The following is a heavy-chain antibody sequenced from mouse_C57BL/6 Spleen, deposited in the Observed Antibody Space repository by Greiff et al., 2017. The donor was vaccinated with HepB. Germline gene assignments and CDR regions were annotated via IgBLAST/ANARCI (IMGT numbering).Heavy chain of an antibody. CDR3: TTSAYYSNYFDY. J-gene: IGHJ2*01. D-gene: IGHD2-5*01. Sequence: EVQLQQSGAELVRPGASVKLSCTASGFNIKDDYMHWVKQRPEQGLEWIGWIDPENGDTEYAAKFQGKATITADTSSNTAYLQLSSLTSEDTAVYYCTTSAYYSNYFDYWGQGTTLTVSS. V-gene: IGHV14-4*01. CDR1: GFNIKDDY. CDR2: IDPENGDT.